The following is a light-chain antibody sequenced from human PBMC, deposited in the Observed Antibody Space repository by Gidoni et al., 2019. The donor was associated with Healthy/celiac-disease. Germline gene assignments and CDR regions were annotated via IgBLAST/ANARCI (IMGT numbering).Light chain of an antibody. Sequence: DIVMTPSPASLAVSLGERATINCKSSQSVLYSSNNKNYLAWYQQKPGQPPKLLIYWAFTRESGVPDRFSGSGSGTDFTLTISSLQAEDVAVYYCQQYYRTPWTFGQGTKVEIK. CDR1: QSVLYSSNNKNY. V-gene: IGKV4-1*01. CDR2: WAF. CDR3: QQYYRTPWT. J-gene: IGKJ1*01.